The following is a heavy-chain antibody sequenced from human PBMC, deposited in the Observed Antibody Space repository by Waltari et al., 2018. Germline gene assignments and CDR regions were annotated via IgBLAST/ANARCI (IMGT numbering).Heavy chain of an antibody. Sequence: EAQLLESGGGLVQPGGSLRVSCAASGFTVSSYAMSWVRQAPGKGLEWVSEISGTGSNTYYADSVKGRFTISKDNSKNILYLQMDSLRAEDTAVYYCARDGYNWIAFDVWGQGVLVTVSS. CDR3: ARDGYNWIAFDV. CDR2: ISGTGSNT. V-gene: IGHV3-23*01. J-gene: IGHJ4*02. CDR1: GFTVSSYA. D-gene: IGHD5-12*01.